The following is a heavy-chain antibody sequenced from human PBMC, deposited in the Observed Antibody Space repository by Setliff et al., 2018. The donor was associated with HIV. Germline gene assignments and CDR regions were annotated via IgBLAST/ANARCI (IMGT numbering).Heavy chain of an antibody. CDR3: ARDMTYHFGAGSYLSTNQHDY. CDR2: ISWDGDMT. V-gene: IGHV3-43*02. Sequence: GGSLRLSCAASGFTFGDYAMHWVRQAPGKGLEWVSLISWDGDMTYYVDSLEGRFTISRDNAKNSLFLQMNSLRAEDTAVYYCARDMTYHFGAGSYLSTNQHDYWGQGTLVTVSS. CDR1: GFTFGDYA. J-gene: IGHJ4*02. D-gene: IGHD3-10*01.